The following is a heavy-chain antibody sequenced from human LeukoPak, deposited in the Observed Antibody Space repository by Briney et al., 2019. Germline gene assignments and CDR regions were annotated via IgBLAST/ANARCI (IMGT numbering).Heavy chain of an antibody. CDR3: AKDRIAVAGTFGY. J-gene: IGHJ4*02. V-gene: IGHV3-23*01. CDR1: GFTFTSYS. CDR2: ISGGGGST. D-gene: IGHD6-19*01. Sequence: GGSLRLSCAASGFTFTSYSMNWVRQAPGKGLEWVSTISGGGGSTYYADSVKGRFTISRDNSKNTLYLQVNSLRAEDTAVYYCAKDRIAVAGTFGYWGQGTLVTVSS.